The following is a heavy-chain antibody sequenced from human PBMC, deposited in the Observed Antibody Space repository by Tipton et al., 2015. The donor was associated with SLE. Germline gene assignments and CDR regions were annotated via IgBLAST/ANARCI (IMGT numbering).Heavy chain of an antibody. D-gene: IGHD2-15*01. Sequence: LRLSCAVYGGSFSGYYWSWIRQPPGKGLEWIGYIYTSGSTNYNPSLKSRVTISVDTSKNQFSLKLGSVTAADTAVYYCARGCSGGSCSGGYDYWGQGTLVTVSS. CDR1: GGSFSGYY. CDR3: ARGCSGGSCSGGYDY. V-gene: IGHV4-4*09. J-gene: IGHJ4*02. CDR2: IYTSGST.